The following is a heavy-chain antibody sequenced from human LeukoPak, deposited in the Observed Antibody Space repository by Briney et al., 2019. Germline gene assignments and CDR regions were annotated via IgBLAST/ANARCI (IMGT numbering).Heavy chain of an antibody. Sequence: SVKVSCKASGGTFSSYAISWVRQAPGRGLEWMGRIIPILGIANYAQKFQGRVTITADKSTSTAYMELSSLRSEDTAVYYCARTCGGANAAFDYWGQGTLVTVSS. CDR2: IIPILGIA. J-gene: IGHJ4*02. V-gene: IGHV1-69*04. CDR3: ARTCGGANAAFDY. CDR1: GGTFSSYA.